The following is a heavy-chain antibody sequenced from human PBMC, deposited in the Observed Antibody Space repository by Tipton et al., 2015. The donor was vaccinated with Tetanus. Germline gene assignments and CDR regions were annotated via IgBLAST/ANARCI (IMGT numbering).Heavy chain of an antibody. D-gene: IGHD4-17*01. V-gene: IGHV4-34*01. CDR3: AKHGDRDTIGHHFDY. J-gene: IGHJ4*02. CDR1: GGSFSGHY. Sequence: TLSLTCAVYGGSFSGHYWSWMRQPPGKGLEWIGEVHHSGSTKYNPSLKSRVTILADTSKDQFSLRLSSVTAADTALYYCAKHGDRDTIGHHFDYWIQGTLVTVSS. CDR2: VHHSGST.